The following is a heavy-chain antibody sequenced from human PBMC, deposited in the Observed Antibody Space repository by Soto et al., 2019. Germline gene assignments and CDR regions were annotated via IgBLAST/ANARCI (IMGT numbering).Heavy chain of an antibody. CDR2: IYYSGST. D-gene: IGHD2-15*01. V-gene: IGHV4-31*03. CDR3: ARSGYFSGGSCYRFPVDY. Sequence: QVQLQESGPGLVKPSQTLSLTCTVSGGSISSGGYYWSWIRQHPGKGLEWIGYIYYSGSTYYIPYRGRPHSNRSPHVRLTLSEDTPKHQFSPTLSSLTAADTAVYYCARSGYFSGGSCYRFPVDYWGQGTLVTVSS. J-gene: IGHJ4*02. CDR1: GGSISSGGYY.